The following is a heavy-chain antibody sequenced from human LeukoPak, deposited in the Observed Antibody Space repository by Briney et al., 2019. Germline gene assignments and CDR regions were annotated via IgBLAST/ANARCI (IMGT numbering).Heavy chain of an antibody. V-gene: IGHV4-34*01. CDR1: GGSFSGYY. CDR2: INHSGST. CDR3: ARRLGFGGIAVAGTRSRYYFDY. J-gene: IGHJ4*02. D-gene: IGHD6-19*01. Sequence: PSETLSLTCAVYGGSFSGYYWSWIRQPPRKGLEWIGEINHSGSTNYNPSLKSRVTISVDTSKNQFSLKLSSVTAADTAVYYCARRLGFGGIAVAGTRSRYYFDYWGQGTLVTVSS.